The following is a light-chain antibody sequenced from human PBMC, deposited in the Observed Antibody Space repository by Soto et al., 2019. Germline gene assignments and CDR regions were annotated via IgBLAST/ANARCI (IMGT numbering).Light chain of an antibody. CDR1: QSVTSSY. V-gene: IGKV3-20*01. CDR2: DAS. CDR3: QQYGSSRT. J-gene: IGKJ1*01. Sequence: EIVLRQSPGTLSLSPGERATLSCRASQSVTSSYLAWYQQKPGQAPRLLIYDASNRATGIPDRFSGSGSGTDFTLTISRLEPEDFAVYYCQQYGSSRTFGQGTKVDIK.